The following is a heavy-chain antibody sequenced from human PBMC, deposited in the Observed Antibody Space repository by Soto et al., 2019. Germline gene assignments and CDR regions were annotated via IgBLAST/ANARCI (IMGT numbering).Heavy chain of an antibody. D-gene: IGHD3-22*01. J-gene: IGHJ3*02. CDR1: GYSFTSYW. CDR3: ARQLWVDYYDSSGYYFNAFDI. V-gene: IGHV5-51*01. Sequence: GESLKISCKGSGYSFTSYWIGWVRQMPGKGLEWMGIIYPGDSDTRYSPSFQGQVTISADKSISTAYLQWSSLKASDTAMYYCARQLWVDYYDSSGYYFNAFDIWGQGTMVTVSS. CDR2: IYPGDSDT.